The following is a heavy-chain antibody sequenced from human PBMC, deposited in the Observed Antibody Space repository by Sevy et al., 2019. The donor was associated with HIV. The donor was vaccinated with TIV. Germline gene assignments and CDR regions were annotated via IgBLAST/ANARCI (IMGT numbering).Heavy chain of an antibody. CDR3: AKLGTSGYCSGGSCYSGLFAAFDI. V-gene: IGHV3-23*01. J-gene: IGHJ3*02. CDR2: ISGSGGST. D-gene: IGHD2-15*01. CDR1: GFTFSSYA. Sequence: GGSLRLSCAASGFTFSSYAMSWVRQAPGKGLEWVSAISGSGGSTYYADSVKGRFTISGDNSKNTLYLQMNSLRVEDTAVYYCAKLGTSGYCSGGSCYSGLFAAFDIWGQGTMVTVSS.